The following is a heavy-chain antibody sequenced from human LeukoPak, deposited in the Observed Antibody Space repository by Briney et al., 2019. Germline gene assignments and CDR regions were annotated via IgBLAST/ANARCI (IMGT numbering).Heavy chain of an antibody. Sequence: GGSLRLSCAASGFTFNDYAMHWVRQVPGKGLEWVSLINWSGVSTYYADSVKGRLTISRDNNKDSLFLQMSSLRPEDTALYYCAKDSDSSGFFEPPDFWGQGTLVTVSS. J-gene: IGHJ4*02. CDR1: GFTFNDYA. V-gene: IGHV3-43D*03. CDR3: AKDSDSSGFFEPPDF. CDR2: INWSGVST. D-gene: IGHD3-22*01.